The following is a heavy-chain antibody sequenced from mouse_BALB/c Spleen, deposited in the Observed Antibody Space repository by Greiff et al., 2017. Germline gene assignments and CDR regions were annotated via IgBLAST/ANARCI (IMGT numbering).Heavy chain of an antibody. V-gene: IGHV3-8*02. J-gene: IGHJ1*01. D-gene: IGHD2-4*01. CDR3: ARYPLYYDYWYFDV. CDR1: GDSITRGY. CDR2: ISYSGST. Sequence: EVKVVESGPSLVKPSQTLSLTCSVTGDSITRGYWNWIRKFPGNKLEYMGYISYSGSTYYNPSLKSRISITRDTSKNQYYLQLNSVTTEDTATYYCARYPLYYDYWYFDVWGAGTTVTVSS.